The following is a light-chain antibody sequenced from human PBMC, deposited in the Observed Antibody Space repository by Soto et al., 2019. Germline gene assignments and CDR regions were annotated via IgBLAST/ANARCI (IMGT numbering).Light chain of an antibody. V-gene: IGLV2-14*01. J-gene: IGLJ1*01. CDR3: TSYTSSSARV. CDR2: EVS. CDR1: SSDVGGYDY. Sequence: QSALTQPASVSGSPGQSITISCTGTSSDVGGYDYVSWYQQHPGKAPKLIIYEVSNRPSGIFNRFSGSKSGNTASLTISGLQAEDEADYYCTSYTSSSARVFGTGTKVTVL.